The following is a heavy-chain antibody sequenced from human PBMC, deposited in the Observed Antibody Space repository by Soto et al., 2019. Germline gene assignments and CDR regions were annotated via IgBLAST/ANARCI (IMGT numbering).Heavy chain of an antibody. CDR1: GFTFSKLA. V-gene: IGHV3-30*18. D-gene: IGHD1-26*01. J-gene: IGHJ4*02. CDR2: ISNDGRKT. Sequence: QPGGSLRLSCAASGFTFSKLAMHWVRQAPGKGLEWVAVISNDGRKTYYVDSVKGRFTISRDNSNNTLFVQMNSLRLEDTAVYYCAKDISSYSGGYTYYFDSWGQGTLVTVSS. CDR3: AKDISSYSGGYTYYFDS.